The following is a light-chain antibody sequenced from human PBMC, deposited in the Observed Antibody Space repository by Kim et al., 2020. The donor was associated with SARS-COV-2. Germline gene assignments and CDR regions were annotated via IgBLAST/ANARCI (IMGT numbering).Light chain of an antibody. Sequence: ASVGGRVTISCRASQGISSALAWYQQKPGKAPKVLIYDASSLQNGFPSRFIGSGSGTDFTLTISSLQPEDFATYDCKQFNSYPRTFCQGTKVDIK. CDR3: KQFNSYPRT. J-gene: IGKJ1*01. V-gene: IGKV1-13*02. CDR1: QGISSA. CDR2: DAS.